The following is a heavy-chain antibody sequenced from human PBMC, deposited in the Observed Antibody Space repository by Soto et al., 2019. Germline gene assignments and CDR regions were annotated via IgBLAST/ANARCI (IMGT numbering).Heavy chain of an antibody. D-gene: IGHD3-9*01. CDR3: ATSYDTGFDR. J-gene: IGHJ5*02. CDR2: IKVDSGYT. CDR1: GYPFIKYG. Sequence: QLQLVQSAAEVKKPGASVRVSCKAYGYPFIKYGISWIRQAPEQGLEWMGWIKVDSGYTNYAQKFQGRVTMTADTSSDTAFMELRSLRLDDTAVYFCATSYDTGFDRWGQGTLVSVSS. V-gene: IGHV1-18*04.